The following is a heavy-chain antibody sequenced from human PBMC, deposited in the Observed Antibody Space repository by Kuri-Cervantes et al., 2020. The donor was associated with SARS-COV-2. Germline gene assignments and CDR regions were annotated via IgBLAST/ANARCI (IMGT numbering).Heavy chain of an antibody. J-gene: IGHJ6*02. CDR2: IYYSGST. V-gene: IGHV4-61*08. D-gene: IGHD6-13*01. Sequence: SETLSLTCTVSGGSISSGGYYWSWIRQHPGKGLEWIGYIYYSGSTNYNPSLKSRVTISVDTSKNQFSLKLSSVTAADTAVYYCARQDSSWTNYYYYYGMDVWGRGPTVTVSS. CDR1: GGSISSGGYY. CDR3: ARQDSSWTNYYYYYGMDV.